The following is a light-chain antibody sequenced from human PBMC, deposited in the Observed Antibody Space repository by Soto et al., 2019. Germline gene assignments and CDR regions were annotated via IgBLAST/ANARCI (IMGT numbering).Light chain of an antibody. Sequence: EFVLTQSPATLSVSPGDRATVSCRSSRSVSSSYLAWYQQKPGQAPRLLIYGASSRATGIPDRFSGSGSGTDFTLTISGLEPEDSAVYYCQQYGNSRGTFGQGTKVDI. CDR1: RSVSSSY. CDR2: GAS. V-gene: IGKV3-20*01. CDR3: QQYGNSRGT. J-gene: IGKJ1*01.